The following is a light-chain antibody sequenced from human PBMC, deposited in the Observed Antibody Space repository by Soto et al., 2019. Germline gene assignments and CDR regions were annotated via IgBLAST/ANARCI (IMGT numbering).Light chain of an antibody. CDR3: QSYDSSLSAL. V-gene: IGLV1-40*01. CDR1: SSNIGAGYD. J-gene: IGLJ3*02. CDR2: VNS. Sequence: QSVLTQPPSVSGAPGQRVTISCTGSSSNIGAGYDVHWYQQLPGTAPKLLIYVNSNRPSGVPDRFSGSKSGTSASLAITGLQADDEADYYCQSYDSSLSALFGGGTKLTVL.